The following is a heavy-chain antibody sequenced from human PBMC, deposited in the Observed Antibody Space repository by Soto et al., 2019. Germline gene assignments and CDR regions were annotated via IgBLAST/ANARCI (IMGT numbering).Heavy chain of an antibody. CDR3: ARHPNDAFDI. CDR1: GCSFTSYW. V-gene: IGHV5-10-1*01. Sequence: PGESLKISCKGSGCSFTSYWISWVRQMPGKGLEWMGRIDPSDSYTNYSPSFQGHVTISADKSISTAYLQWSSLKASDTAMYYCARHPNDAFDIWGQGTMVTVSS. CDR2: IDPSDSYT. J-gene: IGHJ3*02.